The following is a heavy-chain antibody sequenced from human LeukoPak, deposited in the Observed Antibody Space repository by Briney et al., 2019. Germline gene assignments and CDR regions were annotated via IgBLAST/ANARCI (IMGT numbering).Heavy chain of an antibody. CDR2: YHYTGNT. V-gene: IGHV4-59*13. J-gene: IGHJ4*02. D-gene: IGHD1-26*01. CDR1: SGCISTYY. CDR3: ARRSGSRYYIDY. Sequence: PSETLSLTCTVSSGCISTYYWSWSPQPPGKRLEWIGFYHYTGNTNYNPSLKSQVTISEDTSKNQFYLQLDSVTAADTAEYYCARRSGSRYYIDYWGQGTLVTVSS.